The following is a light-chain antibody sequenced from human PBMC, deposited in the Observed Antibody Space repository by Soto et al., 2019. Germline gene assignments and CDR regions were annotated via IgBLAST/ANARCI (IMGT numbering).Light chain of an antibody. CDR2: EVS. CDR3: SSYAGSNVV. CDR1: SSDVGGYNY. J-gene: IGLJ2*01. Sequence: QSVLAQPASVSGSPGQSTIISCTGTSSDVGGYNYVSWYQQHPDKAPKLMIYEVSKRPSGVPDRFSGSKSGNTASLTVSGLQAEDEADYYCSSYAGSNVVFGGGTKLTVL. V-gene: IGLV2-8*01.